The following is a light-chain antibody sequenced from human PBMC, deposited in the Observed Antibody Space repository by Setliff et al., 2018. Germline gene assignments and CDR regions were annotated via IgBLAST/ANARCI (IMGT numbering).Light chain of an antibody. J-gene: IGLJ1*01. Sequence: QSVLTQQPSTSGTPGQRVTISCSGSSSNIGGNTVNWYQQLPGTAPRLLIFSNNDRPSGVSNLFTGSKSGTSASLTISGLQSEDEGDYYCAAWDDSLTGSYVFGTGTKVTVL. V-gene: IGLV1-44*01. CDR3: AAWDDSLTGSYV. CDR2: SNN. CDR1: SSNIGGNT.